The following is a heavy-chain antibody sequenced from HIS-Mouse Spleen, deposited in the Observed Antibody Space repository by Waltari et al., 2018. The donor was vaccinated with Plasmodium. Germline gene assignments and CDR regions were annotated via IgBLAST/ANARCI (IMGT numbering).Heavy chain of an antibody. D-gene: IGHD1-7*01. CDR2: IYYSGST. CDR3: ARDRITGTSYFDY. V-gene: IGHV4-39*07. CDR1: VGSIRRSSSY. J-gene: IGHJ4*02. Sequence: QLQLQASGPGLVKPSETLSLTCTVSVGSIRRSSSYWGWIRQTPGTGLEWIGSIYYSGSTYYNPYLKSRVTISVDTAKNQFSLKLSSVTAADTAVYYCARDRITGTSYFDYWGQGTLVTVSS.